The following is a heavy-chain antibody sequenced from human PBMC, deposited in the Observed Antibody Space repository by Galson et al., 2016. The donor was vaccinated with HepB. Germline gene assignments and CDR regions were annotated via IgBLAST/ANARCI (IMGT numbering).Heavy chain of an antibody. J-gene: IGHJ6*02. CDR3: ARPQASGYSGIYDGMDV. CDR1: GYTFTSYW. CDR2: IYPGDSNT. V-gene: IGHV5-51*01. Sequence: QSGAEVKKPGESLKISCKVYGYTFTSYWIGWVRQMPGKGLEWMGIIYPGDSNTKYSPSFQGQVTLSADKSISTAYLQWSSLKASDTAIDYCARPQASGYSGIYDGMDVWGQGTTVTVSS. D-gene: IGHD1-26*01.